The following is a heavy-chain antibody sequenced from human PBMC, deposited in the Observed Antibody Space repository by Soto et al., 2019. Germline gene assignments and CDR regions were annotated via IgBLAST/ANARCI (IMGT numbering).Heavy chain of an antibody. CDR2: IYYSGST. D-gene: IGHD6-13*01. J-gene: IGHJ5*02. CDR3: ARGSSSWNCFDP. Sequence: QVQLQESAPGLVEPSQTLSLTCTVSGGSISSGGYYWSWIRQHPGKGLEWIGFIYYSGSTYYIPSLKSRVTISVDTSKNQFSLNLTSVTAADTAVYYCARGSSSWNCFDPWGQGTLVTVSS. V-gene: IGHV4-31*03. CDR1: GGSISSGGYY.